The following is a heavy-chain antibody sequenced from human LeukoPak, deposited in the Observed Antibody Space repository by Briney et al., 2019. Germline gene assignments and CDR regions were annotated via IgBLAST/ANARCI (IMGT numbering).Heavy chain of an antibody. Sequence: PSETLSLTCAVYGGAFSGYYWSWIRQPPGKGLEWIGEINHSGSTNYNPSLKSLVTISVDTSKNQFSLKLSSVTAADTAVYYCARGDKQNYYYYYMDVWGKGTTVTVSS. V-gene: IGHV4-34*01. D-gene: IGHD1/OR15-1a*01. CDR2: INHSGST. CDR3: ARGDKQNYYYYYMDV. J-gene: IGHJ6*03. CDR1: GGAFSGYY.